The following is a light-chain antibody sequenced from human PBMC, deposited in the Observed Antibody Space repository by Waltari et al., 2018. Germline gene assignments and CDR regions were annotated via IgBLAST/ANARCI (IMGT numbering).Light chain of an antibody. Sequence: DIVMTQSPLSLPVSPGEPASISCRSSQGLLHSNGYNYLDWYLQKPGQSPQLLLYLGANRASGGPDRFCGSGSGTDFILKISRVEAEDVGVYYCMQALQTPPWTFGQGTKVEIK. CDR3: MQALQTPPWT. J-gene: IGKJ1*01. CDR1: QGLLHSNGYNY. CDR2: LGA. V-gene: IGKV2-28*01.